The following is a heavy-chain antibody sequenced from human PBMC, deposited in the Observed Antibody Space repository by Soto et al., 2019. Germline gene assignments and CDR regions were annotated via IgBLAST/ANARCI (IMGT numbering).Heavy chain of an antibody. CDR2: INGDGGTT. CDR3: ARGIRNYYGVDV. Sequence: GGSLRLSCAASGFTFNSYWMHWVRQAPGKGLLWVSRINGDGGTTNYADTVKGRFTISRDNAMNTVYPQMNNLRVEDTAVYYCARGIRNYYGVDVWGQGTTVTVSS. D-gene: IGHD2-15*01. CDR1: GFTFNSYW. V-gene: IGHV3-74*01. J-gene: IGHJ6*02.